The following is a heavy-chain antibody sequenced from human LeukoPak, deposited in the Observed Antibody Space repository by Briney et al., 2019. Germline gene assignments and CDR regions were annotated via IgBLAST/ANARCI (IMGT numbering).Heavy chain of an antibody. Sequence: GGSLRLSCAASGFTFSSYAMSWVRQAPGKGLEWVSAISGSGGSTYYADSVKGRFTISRDNSKNTLYLQMNSLRAEDTAVYYCARVYIYYYGMDVWGQGTTVTVSS. D-gene: IGHD6-13*01. CDR1: GFTFSSYA. CDR3: ARVYIYYYGMDV. CDR2: ISGSGGST. J-gene: IGHJ6*02. V-gene: IGHV3-23*01.